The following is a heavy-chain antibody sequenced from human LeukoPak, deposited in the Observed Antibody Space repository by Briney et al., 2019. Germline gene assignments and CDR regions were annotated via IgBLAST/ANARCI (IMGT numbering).Heavy chain of an antibody. CDR3: ARKAAAGTWFDY. CDR2: IIPIFGTA. Sequence: ASVTVSCKASGGTFSSYAISWVRQAPGQGLEWMGGIIPIFGTANYAQKFQGRVTITTDESTSTAYMELSSLRSEDTAVYYCARKAAAGTWFDYWGQGTLVTVSS. D-gene: IGHD6-13*01. CDR1: GGTFSSYA. V-gene: IGHV1-69*05. J-gene: IGHJ4*02.